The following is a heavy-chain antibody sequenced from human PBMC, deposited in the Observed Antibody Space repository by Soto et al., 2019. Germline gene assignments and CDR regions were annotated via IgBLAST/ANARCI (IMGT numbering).Heavy chain of an antibody. J-gene: IGHJ6*02. CDR3: ARHVEMATIDHYYYGMDV. V-gene: IGHV5-51*01. CDR1: GYSFTSYW. CDR2: IYPGDSDT. Sequence: GESLKISCKCSGYSFTSYWIGWVRQMPGKGLEWMGIIYPGDSDTRYSPSFQGQVTISADKSISTAYLQWSSLKASDTAMYYCARHVEMATIDHYYYGMDVWGQGTTVTVAS. D-gene: IGHD5-12*01.